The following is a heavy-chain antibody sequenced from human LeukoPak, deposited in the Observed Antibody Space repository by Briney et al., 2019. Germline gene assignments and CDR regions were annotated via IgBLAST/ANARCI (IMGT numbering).Heavy chain of an antibody. V-gene: IGHV3-11*01. CDR1: GFTFSDYY. CDR2: ISSSGSTI. CDR3: ARGFLYGSGSYFDAFDI. J-gene: IGHJ3*02. D-gene: IGHD3-10*01. Sequence: GGSLRLSCAASGFTFSDYYMSWIRQAPGKGLEWVSYISSSGSTIYYADSVKGRFTISRDNAKNSLYLQMNSLRAEDTGVYYCARGFLYGSGSYFDAFDIWGQGTMVTVSS.